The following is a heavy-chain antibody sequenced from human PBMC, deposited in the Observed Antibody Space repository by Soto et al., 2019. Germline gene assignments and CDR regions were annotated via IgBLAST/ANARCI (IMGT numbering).Heavy chain of an antibody. CDR2: ISGSGGST. V-gene: IGHV3-23*01. Sequence: EVQLLESGGGLVQPGGSLRLPGAASGFTFSRYAMSWVRQAPGRGLEWVSAISGSGGSTYYADSVKGRFTISRENSKNTLYLQMNSLRAEDTAVYYCAKDAIAVAGNFDYWGQGTLVTVSS. D-gene: IGHD6-19*01. CDR3: AKDAIAVAGNFDY. CDR1: GFTFSRYA. J-gene: IGHJ4*02.